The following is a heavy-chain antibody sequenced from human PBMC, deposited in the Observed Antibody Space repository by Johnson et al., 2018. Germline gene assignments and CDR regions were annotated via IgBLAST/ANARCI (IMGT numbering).Heavy chain of an antibody. D-gene: IGHD3-3*01. Sequence: VQLVESGGGVVQPGRSLRLSCAASGFTVSSNYMSWVRQAPGKGLEWVSVIYSGGSTYYADSVKGRFTISRDNSKNTLYLQMNSLRAEDTAVYYCASITIFGVAPRMDVWGKGTTVTVSS. CDR1: GFTVSSNY. J-gene: IGHJ6*04. V-gene: IGHV3-66*02. CDR3: ASITIFGVAPRMDV. CDR2: IYSGGST.